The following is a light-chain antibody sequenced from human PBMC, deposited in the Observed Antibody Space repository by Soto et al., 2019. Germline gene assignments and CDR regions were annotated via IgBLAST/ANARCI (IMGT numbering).Light chain of an antibody. V-gene: IGLV2-8*01. CDR1: SSDVGGNNY. J-gene: IGLJ2*01. Sequence: QPVLTQPPSASGSPGQSVAISCTGTSSDVGGNNYVSWYQQHPGKAPKLMVYEVTTRPSGVPDRFSGSKSGNTASLTVSGLQAEDEADYYCSSYAGSNNVIFGGGTKVTVL. CDR2: EVT. CDR3: SSYAGSNNVI.